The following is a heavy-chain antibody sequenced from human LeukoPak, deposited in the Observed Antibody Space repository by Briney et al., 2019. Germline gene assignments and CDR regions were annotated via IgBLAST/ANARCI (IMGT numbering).Heavy chain of an antibody. Sequence: GGSLRLSCAASGFTFGSYGMHWVRQAPGKGLEWVSFIRYDGSNEYYADSVRGRFTISKDNAKNSLYLQINSLGPEDTAVYFCARDPYSGNYGSYYYYYMDVWGKGTTVTVSS. CDR1: GFTFGSYG. CDR2: IRYDGSNE. D-gene: IGHD3-22*01. CDR3: ARDPYSGNYGSYYYYYMDV. J-gene: IGHJ6*03. V-gene: IGHV3-30*02.